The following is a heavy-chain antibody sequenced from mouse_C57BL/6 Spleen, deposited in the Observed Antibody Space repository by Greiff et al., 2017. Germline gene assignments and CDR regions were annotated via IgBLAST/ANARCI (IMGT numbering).Heavy chain of an antibody. Sequence: QVQLQQSGAELVRPGASVTLSCKASGYTFTDYEMHWVKQTPVHGLEWIGAIDPETGGTAYNQKFKGKAILTADKSSSTAYMELRSLTSEDSAVYYCTETGTGFDYWGQGTTLTVSS. D-gene: IGHD4-1*01. V-gene: IGHV1-15*01. CDR3: TETGTGFDY. CDR1: GYTFTDYE. J-gene: IGHJ2*01. CDR2: IDPETGGT.